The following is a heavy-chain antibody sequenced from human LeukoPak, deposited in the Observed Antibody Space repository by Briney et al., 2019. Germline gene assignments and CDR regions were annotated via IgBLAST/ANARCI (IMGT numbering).Heavy chain of an antibody. CDR3: ARGRGLYCSSTSCSYTSGNYYYYYYMDV. J-gene: IGHJ6*03. Sequence: SETLSLTCTVSGGSISSSSYYWGWIRQPPGKGLEWIGSIYYSGSTYYNPSLKSRVTISVDTSKNQFSLKLSSVTAADTAVYYCARGRGLYCSSTSCSYTSGNYYYYYYMDVWGKGTTVTVSS. D-gene: IGHD2-2*01. CDR1: GGSISSSSYY. CDR2: IYYSGST. V-gene: IGHV4-39*07.